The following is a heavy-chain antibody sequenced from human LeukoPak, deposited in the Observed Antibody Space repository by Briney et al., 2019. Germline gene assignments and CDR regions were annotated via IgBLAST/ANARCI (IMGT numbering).Heavy chain of an antibody. Sequence: PSETLSLTCTVSGGSISSSYYYWGWIRQPPGKGLEWIGSIFYSVSTYYNPSLKSRVTISLDTSKNQFSLRLSSVTAADTAVYYCARHSAVTTFIFDYWGQGTLVTVSS. CDR3: ARHSAVTTFIFDY. CDR1: GGSISSSYYY. D-gene: IGHD4-17*01. V-gene: IGHV4-39*01. CDR2: IFYSVST. J-gene: IGHJ4*02.